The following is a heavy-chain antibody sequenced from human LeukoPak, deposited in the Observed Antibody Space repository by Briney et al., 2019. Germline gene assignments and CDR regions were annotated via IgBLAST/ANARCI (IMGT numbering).Heavy chain of an antibody. Sequence: SVKVSCKASGGTFSSYAISWVRQAPGQGLEWMGGIIPIFGTANYAQKFRGRVTITADESTSTAYMELSSLRSEETAVYYCTSHTISLARRDGYSTFDYWGQGTLVTVSS. CDR1: GGTFSSYA. J-gene: IGHJ4*02. D-gene: IGHD5-24*01. CDR3: TSHTISLARRDGYSTFDY. CDR2: IIPIFGTA. V-gene: IGHV1-69*13.